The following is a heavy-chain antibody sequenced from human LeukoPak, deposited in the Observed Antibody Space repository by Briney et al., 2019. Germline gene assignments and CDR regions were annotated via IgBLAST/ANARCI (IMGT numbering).Heavy chain of an antibody. V-gene: IGHV4-59*08. Sequence: TSETLSLTCTVSGGSVSNYCWTWIRQPPGKGLEWIGYIHYSGSTNYNPSLKSRVTISLDTSKNQFSLKLSSVTAADTAVYYCARRGVLDYWGQGTLVTVSS. CDR3: ARRGVLDY. D-gene: IGHD3-10*01. CDR2: IHYSGST. CDR1: GGSVSNYC. J-gene: IGHJ4*02.